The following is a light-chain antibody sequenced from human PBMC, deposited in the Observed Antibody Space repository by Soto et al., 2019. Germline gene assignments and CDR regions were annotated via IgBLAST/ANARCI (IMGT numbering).Light chain of an antibody. CDR1: QDISNY. J-gene: IGKJ3*01. Sequence: DIHMTQSPSSLSASVGDRVTITCQASQDISNYLNWYLQKPGKAPKFLIYDASNLETGVPSRFSGSGSGTDFTFTISSLQPEDIETYHCQGITFGPGTKVDIK. CDR2: DAS. V-gene: IGKV1-33*01. CDR3: QGIT.